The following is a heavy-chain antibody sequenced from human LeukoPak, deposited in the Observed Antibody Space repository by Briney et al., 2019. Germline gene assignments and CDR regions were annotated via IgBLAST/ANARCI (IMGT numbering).Heavy chain of an antibody. D-gene: IGHD3-22*01. Sequence: ASVKVSCKASGFTFRTSAVQWVRQARGQRLEWIGWIVVGSGNTNYAQKFQEGVTISRDMSTSTAYMELSSLRSEDTAVYYCAAQVNYHDSTVWDPWGQGTLVTVSS. CDR2: IVVGSGNT. CDR3: AAQVNYHDSTVWDP. CDR1: GFTFRTSA. V-gene: IGHV1-58*01. J-gene: IGHJ5*02.